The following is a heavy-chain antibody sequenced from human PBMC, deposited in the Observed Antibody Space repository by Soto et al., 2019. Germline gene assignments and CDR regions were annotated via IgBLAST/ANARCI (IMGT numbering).Heavy chain of an antibody. D-gene: IGHD3-3*01. Sequence: QVQLVESGGGVVQPGRSLRLSCAASGFTFSSYGMHWVRQAPGKGLEWVAVIWYDGSNKYYADSVKGRFTISRDNSKNTLYLQMNSLRAEDTAVYYCARELYYYFWSGYSYYYYYYGMDVWGQGTTVTVSS. CDR1: GFTFSSYG. J-gene: IGHJ6*02. CDR2: IWYDGSNK. V-gene: IGHV3-33*01. CDR3: ARELYYYFWSGYSYYYYYYGMDV.